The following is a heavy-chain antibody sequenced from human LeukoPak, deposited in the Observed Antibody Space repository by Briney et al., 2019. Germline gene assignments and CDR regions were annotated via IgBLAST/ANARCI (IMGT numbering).Heavy chain of an antibody. CDR3: ATHQRSIAVAGTDY. V-gene: IGHV3-23*01. Sequence: GGSLRLSCAASGFTFSSYAMSWVRQAPGKGLEWVSAISGSGGSTYYADSVKGRFTISRDNSKSTLYLQMNSLRAEDTAVYYCATHQRSIAVAGTDYWGQGTLVTVSS. D-gene: IGHD6-19*01. CDR1: GFTFSSYA. J-gene: IGHJ4*02. CDR2: ISGSGGST.